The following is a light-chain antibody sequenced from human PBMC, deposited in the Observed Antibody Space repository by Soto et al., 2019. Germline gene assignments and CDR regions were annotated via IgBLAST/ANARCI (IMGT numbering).Light chain of an antibody. CDR3: AAWDDNVDGVL. CDR1: SSNVGTNT. Sequence: QSVLTQPPSASGTPGQRVTISCSGSSSNVGTNTVNWYQLLPGAAPKVLVYSNNQRPSGVPDRFSGSKSGTSASLAISGLQSEDEADYYCAAWDDNVDGVLFGGGTKVTAL. CDR2: SNN. V-gene: IGLV1-44*01. J-gene: IGLJ2*01.